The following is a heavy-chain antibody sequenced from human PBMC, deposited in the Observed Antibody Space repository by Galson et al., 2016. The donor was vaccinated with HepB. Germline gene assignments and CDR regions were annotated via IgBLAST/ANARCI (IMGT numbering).Heavy chain of an antibody. CDR3: VREILGVVY. CDR2: MNPNGNKI. CDR1: GYTFSSYF. V-gene: IGHV1-46*01. D-gene: IGHD3-3*01. J-gene: IGHJ1*01. Sequence: SVKVSCKASGYTFSSYFMHWVRQAPGQGLEWMGVMNPNGNKISYAQKFESRVTMTRDTSTSTVYMELNSLRSEDTAVYYCVREILGVVYWGQGRLVTVSS.